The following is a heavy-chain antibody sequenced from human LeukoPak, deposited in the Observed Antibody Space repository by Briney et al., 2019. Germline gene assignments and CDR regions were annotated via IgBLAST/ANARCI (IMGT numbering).Heavy chain of an antibody. CDR1: GFTFTTYP. J-gene: IGHJ4*02. Sequence: PGGSLRLSCATSGFTFTTYPMTWVRQAPGKGLEWVSSITTSGTGTYYADSVKGRFTISRDNSKNTLYLQMNSLRAEDTAVYYCAKAPRRQWLVLDYWGQGTLVTVSS. D-gene: IGHD6-19*01. CDR3: AKAPRRQWLVLDY. CDR2: ITTSGTGT. V-gene: IGHV3-23*01.